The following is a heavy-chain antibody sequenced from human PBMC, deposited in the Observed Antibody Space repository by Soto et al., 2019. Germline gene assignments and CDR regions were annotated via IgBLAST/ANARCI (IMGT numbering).Heavy chain of an antibody. V-gene: IGHV5-51*01. CDR2: IYPGDSDT. Sequence: GESLKVSCMGSGYSFTIYWIGWVRQMPGKDLEWMGIIYPGDSDTRYSPSFQGQVTISVDKSISTAYLQWSSLKASDTAMYYCARAYGSGRVTYFDYWGQGALVTVSS. J-gene: IGHJ4*02. CDR3: ARAYGSGRVTYFDY. D-gene: IGHD3-10*01. CDR1: GYSFTIYW.